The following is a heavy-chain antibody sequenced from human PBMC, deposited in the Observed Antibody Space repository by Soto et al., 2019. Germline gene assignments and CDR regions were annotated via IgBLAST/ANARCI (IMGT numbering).Heavy chain of an antibody. D-gene: IGHD4-17*01. CDR3: ARDSPVTQYDS. Sequence: QAQLQESGPGLVKPSQTMSITCTVSGCSISSGDYYWPWIRQPPGKGLEWIAYIYHTGSTYYNPSLKRRVTISVDTSKNQFSLKVNSLTASDSAVYYCARDSPVTQYDSWGQGTLVTVSS. CDR1: GCSISSGDYY. CDR2: IYHTGST. V-gene: IGHV4-30-4*01. J-gene: IGHJ4*02.